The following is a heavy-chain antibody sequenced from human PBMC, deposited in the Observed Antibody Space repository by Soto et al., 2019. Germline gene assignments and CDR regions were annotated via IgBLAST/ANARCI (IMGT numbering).Heavy chain of an antibody. CDR1: GFTFSSYA. V-gene: IGHV3-23*01. J-gene: IGHJ5*02. CDR3: SKDVITDFWSGYYKYNWFDP. Sequence: PGGSLRLSCAASGFTFSSYAMSWVRQAPGKGLEWVSAISGSGGSTYYAESVKGRFTISRDNSKNTLYLQMNSLRAEDTAVYYCSKDVITDFWSGYYKYNWFDPWGQGTQVTVSS. D-gene: IGHD3-3*01. CDR2: ISGSGGST.